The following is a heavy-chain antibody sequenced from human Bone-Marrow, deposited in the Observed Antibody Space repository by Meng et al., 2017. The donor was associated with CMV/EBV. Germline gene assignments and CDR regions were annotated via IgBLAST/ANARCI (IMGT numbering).Heavy chain of an antibody. CDR2: INPSGGFI. CDR1: GYTFPNFY. J-gene: IGHJ4*01. V-gene: IGHV1-46*01. CDR3: ARDPGNTVVIPSALGYFDY. D-gene: IGHD2-2*01. Sequence: ASVKVSCKTSGYTFPNFYMHWVRPAPGQGLEWMGMINPSGGFIGYAQKFQGRITVTWETSTSTVYMELSSLRSEDTAVYYCARDPGNTVVIPSALGYFDYWCQGTPVTVSS.